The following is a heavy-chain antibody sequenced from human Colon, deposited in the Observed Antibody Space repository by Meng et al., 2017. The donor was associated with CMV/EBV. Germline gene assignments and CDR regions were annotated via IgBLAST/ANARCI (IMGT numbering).Heavy chain of an antibody. Sequence: EGQLVESGGGLVQPGGSLRLSFAGSGFTFSSYWMHWVRQGPGKGLVWVSRINTDGSTTYYADSVKGRFTISRDNAKNALYLQMNSLRAEDTAVYYCASRDYWGQGTLVTVSS. V-gene: IGHV3-74*01. CDR3: ASRDY. CDR1: GFTFSSYW. J-gene: IGHJ4*02. CDR2: INTDGSTT.